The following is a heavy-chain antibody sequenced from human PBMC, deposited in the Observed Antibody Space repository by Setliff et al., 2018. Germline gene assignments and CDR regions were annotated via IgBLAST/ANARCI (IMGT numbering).Heavy chain of an antibody. Sequence: ASVKVSCKAPGYTFANSIVSWVRQAPGQGLEWMGWISAYNGKTYIKEKFQGRLSMTTDTSTNTGYMELRNLTPDDTAVYFCERLVRYCTQRACQRTQDADLWGQGTRVTVSS. V-gene: IGHV1-18*04. J-gene: IGHJ5*02. D-gene: IGHD2-8*01. CDR3: ERLVRYCTQRACQRTQDADL. CDR1: GYTFANSI. CDR2: ISAYNGKT.